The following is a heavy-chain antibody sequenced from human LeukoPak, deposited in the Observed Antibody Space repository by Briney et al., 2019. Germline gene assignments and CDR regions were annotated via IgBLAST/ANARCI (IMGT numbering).Heavy chain of an antibody. D-gene: IGHD2/OR15-2a*01. CDR2: ISTSGST. CDR3: ARGNSGEIVLPVTIFDI. CDR1: GGSISSYY. J-gene: IGHJ3*02. Sequence: SETLSLTCTVSGGSISSYYWSWIRQPAGKGLESIGHISTSGSTNYNPSLKSRVTMSVDTSKNQFSLKLSSVTAADTAVYYCARGNSGEIVLPVTIFDIWGQGTMVTVSS. V-gene: IGHV4-4*07.